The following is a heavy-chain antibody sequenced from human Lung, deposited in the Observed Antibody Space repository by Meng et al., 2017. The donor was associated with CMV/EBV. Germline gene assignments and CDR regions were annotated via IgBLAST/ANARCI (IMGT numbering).Heavy chain of an antibody. CDR1: GYTFTSYG. J-gene: IGHJ4*02. CDR3: ARNRYCSSTSCYFDY. D-gene: IGHD2-2*01. V-gene: IGHV1-18*01. Sequence: ASVKVSCKASGYTFTSYGISWVRQAPGQGLEWMGWISAYNGNTNYAQKLQGRVTMATDTSTSTAYMELRRLRSDDTAVYYCARNRYCSSTSCYFDYWGQGTLVTVSS. CDR2: ISAYNGNT.